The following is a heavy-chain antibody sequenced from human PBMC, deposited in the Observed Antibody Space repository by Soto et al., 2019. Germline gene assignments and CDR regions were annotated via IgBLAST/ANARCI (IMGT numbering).Heavy chain of an antibody. Sequence: SVKVSCKASGGTFSSYAISWVRQAPGQGLEWMGGIIPIFGTANYAQKFQGRVTITADESTSTAYMELSSLRSEDTAVYYCAVDIVVVPAAPHDSYYYYYGMDVWGQGTTVTVYS. V-gene: IGHV1-69*13. CDR1: GGTFSSYA. J-gene: IGHJ6*02. D-gene: IGHD2-2*01. CDR2: IIPIFGTA. CDR3: AVDIVVVPAAPHDSYYYYYGMDV.